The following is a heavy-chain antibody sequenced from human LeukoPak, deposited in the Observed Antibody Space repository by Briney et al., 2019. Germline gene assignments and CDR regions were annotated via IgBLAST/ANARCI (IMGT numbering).Heavy chain of an antibody. V-gene: IGHV1-18*01. CDR3: VRDMVLDCSSTSCYRFFDY. CDR1: GYTFTSYG. J-gene: IGHJ4*02. CDR2: ISAYNGNT. Sequence: GASVKVSCKASGYTFTSYGISWVRQAPGQGLEWMGWISAYNGNTNYAQKLQGRVTMTTGTSTSTAYMELRSLRSDDTAVYYCVRDMVLDCSSTSCYRFFDYWGQGTLVTVSS. D-gene: IGHD2-2*01.